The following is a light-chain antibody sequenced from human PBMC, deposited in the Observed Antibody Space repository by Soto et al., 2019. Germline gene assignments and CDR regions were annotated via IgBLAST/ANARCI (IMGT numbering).Light chain of an antibody. J-gene: IGLJ1*01. V-gene: IGLV1-40*02. CDR2: GNS. Sequence: QAVVTQPPSVSGAPGQRVTISCTGSSSNIGAGYDVYWYQQLPGTAPKLLIYGNSNRPSGVPDRFSGSKSGTSASLAITGHQAEDEADYYCQSYDSSLSYVFGTGTQLIVL. CDR1: SSNIGAGYD. CDR3: QSYDSSLSYV.